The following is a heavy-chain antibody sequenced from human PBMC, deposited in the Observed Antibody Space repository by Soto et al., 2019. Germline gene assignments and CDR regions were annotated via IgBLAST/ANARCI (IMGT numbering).Heavy chain of an antibody. CDR2: ISAYNGNT. D-gene: IGHD6-13*01. CDR1: GYTFTSYG. CDR3: ARGWIQQQLVGDDAFDI. Sequence: ALVKVSCKASGYTFTSYGISWVRQAPGQGLEWMGWISAYNGNTNYAQKLQGRVTMTTDTSTSTAYMELRSLRSDDTAVYYCARGWIQQQLVGDDAFDIWGQGTMVTVSS. V-gene: IGHV1-18*04. J-gene: IGHJ3*02.